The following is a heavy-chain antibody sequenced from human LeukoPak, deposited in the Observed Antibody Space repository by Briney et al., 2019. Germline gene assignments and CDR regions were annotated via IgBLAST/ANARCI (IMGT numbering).Heavy chain of an antibody. CDR1: GYTFTGYY. Sequence: ASVKVSCKASGYTFTGYYMRWVRQAPGQGLEWMGWINPNSGGTNYAQKFQGRVTMTRDTSISTAYMELSRLRSDDPAVYYCAREFWYYFDYWGQGTLVTVSS. CDR3: AREFWYYFDY. J-gene: IGHJ4*02. V-gene: IGHV1-2*02. D-gene: IGHD3-3*01. CDR2: INPNSGGT.